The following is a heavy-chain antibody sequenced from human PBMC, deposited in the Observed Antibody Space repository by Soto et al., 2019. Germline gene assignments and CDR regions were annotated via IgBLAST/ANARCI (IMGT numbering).Heavy chain of an antibody. CDR2: ISAHNGNT. CDR1: GYTFTSYG. J-gene: IGHJ4*02. D-gene: IGHD1-1*01. Sequence: QVHLVQSGAEVKKPGASVKVSCKASGYTFTSYGITWVRQAPGQGLEWMGWISAHNGNTDMAPKVQGRVIVTRDTSTSTAYMELRSLRSDDTAVYYCARGRYGDYWGQGALVTVSS. CDR3: ARGRYGDY. V-gene: IGHV1-18*01.